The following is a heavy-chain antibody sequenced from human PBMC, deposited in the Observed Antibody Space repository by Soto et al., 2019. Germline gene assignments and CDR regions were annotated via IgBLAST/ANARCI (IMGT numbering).Heavy chain of an antibody. CDR1: GFTFRNAW. V-gene: IGHV3-15*01. CDR2: IKSKIDGGTT. CDR3: LTMYYDFSYFDY. D-gene: IGHD3-3*01. J-gene: IGHJ4*02. Sequence: EVQLVESGGGWVRPGGSLRLSCAASGFTFRNAWMSWVRQAPGRGLEWVGHIKSKIDGGTTHYAAPVKGRFSISRDDSKNTVSLQMNSLKTEDSAVYYCLTMYYDFSYFDYWGQGTLVTVSS.